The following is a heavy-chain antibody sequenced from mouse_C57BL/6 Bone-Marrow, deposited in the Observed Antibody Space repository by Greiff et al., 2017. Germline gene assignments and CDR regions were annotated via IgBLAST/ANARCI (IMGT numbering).Heavy chain of an antibody. CDR2: IYPRSGNT. Sequence: QVHVKQSGAELARPGASVKLSCKASGYTFTSYGISWVKQRTGQGLEWIGEIYPRSGNTYYNEKFKGKATLTAAKSSSTAYMELRSLTSEDSAVYLVARRGWGYWYFDVWGTGTTVTVSS. CDR3: ARRGWGYWYFDV. CDR1: GYTFTSYG. D-gene: IGHD1-1*02. V-gene: IGHV1-81*01. J-gene: IGHJ1*03.